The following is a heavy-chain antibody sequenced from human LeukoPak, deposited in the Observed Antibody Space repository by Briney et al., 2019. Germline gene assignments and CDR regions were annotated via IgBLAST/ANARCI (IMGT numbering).Heavy chain of an antibody. CDR1: GYTFTGYY. J-gene: IGHJ6*03. V-gene: IGHV1-2*02. Sequence: VASVKVSCKASGYTFTGYYMHWVRQAPGQGLEWMGWINPNSGGTNYAQKFQGRVTMTRDTSISTAYMELSRLRSDDTAVYYCARGEERPPYYYYYYMDVWGKGTTVTVSS. CDR3: ARGEERPPYYYYYYMDV. D-gene: IGHD1-1*01. CDR2: INPNSGGT.